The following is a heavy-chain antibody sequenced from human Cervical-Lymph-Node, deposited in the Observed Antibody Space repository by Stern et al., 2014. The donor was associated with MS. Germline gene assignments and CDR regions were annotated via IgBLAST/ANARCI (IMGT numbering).Heavy chain of an antibody. D-gene: IGHD5-12*01. CDR3: ARVDSGYNWFDY. CDR2: SYHSGTT. CDR1: GGSISNTNW. V-gene: IGHV4-4*02. Sequence: QVQLVESGPGLVKPSGTLSLTCAVSGGSISNTNWWGWVRQTPGMGLERIGESYHSGTTNLSPSLKSRLTMFKDKSKTQFSLELKSGTAADTAVYYCARVDSGYNWFDYWGQGTLVTVSS. J-gene: IGHJ4*02.